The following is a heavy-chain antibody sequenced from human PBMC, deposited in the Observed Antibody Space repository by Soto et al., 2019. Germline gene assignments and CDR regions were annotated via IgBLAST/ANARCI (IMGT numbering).Heavy chain of an antibody. V-gene: IGHV6-1*01. D-gene: IGHD5-18*01. CDR1: GDSVSNNNAA. CDR2: TYYMSKWYN. J-gene: IGHJ4*02. CDR3: ARENIQLWFFIDY. Sequence: SQTLSLTCAISGDSVSNNNAAWNWIRQSPSRGLEWLGRTYYMSKWYNDYAVSVKSRITINADTSKNQFSLQLSSVTPEDTAVYYCARENIQLWFFIDYWGQGNPVTVSS.